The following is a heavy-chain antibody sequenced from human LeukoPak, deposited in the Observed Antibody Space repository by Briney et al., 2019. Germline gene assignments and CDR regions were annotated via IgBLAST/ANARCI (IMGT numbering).Heavy chain of an antibody. D-gene: IGHD3-10*01. J-gene: IGHJ4*02. CDR3: AKDPYTMVRGVIPTGYDY. Sequence: PGGSLTLSCAASGFTFSSYAMSWVRQAPGKGLEWVSAISGSGGSTYYADSVKGRFTISRDNSKNTLYLQMNSLRAEDTAVYYCAKDPYTMVRGVIPTGYDYWGQGTLVTVSS. V-gene: IGHV3-23*01. CDR1: GFTFSSYA. CDR2: ISGSGGST.